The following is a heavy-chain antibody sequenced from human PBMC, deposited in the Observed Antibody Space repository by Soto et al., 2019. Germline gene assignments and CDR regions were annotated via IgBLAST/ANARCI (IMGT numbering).Heavy chain of an antibody. V-gene: IGHV1-18*01. CDR2: ISAYNGNT. D-gene: IGHD3-10*01. J-gene: IGHJ4*02. CDR3: ARVPVVRGVIPSDY. Sequence: ASVKVSCKASGYTFTSYGISLLRQAPGQGLEWMGWISAYNGNTNYAQKLQGRVTMTTDTSTSTAYMELRSLRSDDTAVYYCARVPVVRGVIPSDYWGQGTLVTVSS. CDR1: GYTFTSYG.